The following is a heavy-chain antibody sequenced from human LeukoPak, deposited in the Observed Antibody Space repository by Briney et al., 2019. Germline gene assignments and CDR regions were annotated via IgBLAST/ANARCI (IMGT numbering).Heavy chain of an antibody. V-gene: IGHV1-2*02. CDR1: GYTFTGYY. D-gene: IGHD5-12*01. Sequence: ASVKVSFKGSGYTFTGYYLHWVRQAPGQGLAWVGWINPNSGGTNYAQKFQGRVTMTRDTSIRTAYMGLSRLRSDDTAVYYSARVREYSGYDWAGYYYYGMDVWGQVTTVTAAS. CDR2: INPNSGGT. J-gene: IGHJ6*02. CDR3: ARVREYSGYDWAGYYYYGMDV.